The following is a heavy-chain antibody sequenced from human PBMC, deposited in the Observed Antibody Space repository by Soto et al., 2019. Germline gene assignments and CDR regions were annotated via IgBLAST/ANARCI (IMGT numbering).Heavy chain of an antibody. Sequence: EAQLLESGGELIQPGGSLRLSCAASGFTYSIHGMRWVRQAPGKGLEWIAGLSRGGGSTYYAEFVKGRFIISRDNSKNTLDLIMNSLRVEDTALYYCARDGQYRTDGSDIWGQVTMVTVSS. J-gene: IGHJ3*02. CDR2: LSRGGGST. V-gene: IGHV3-23*01. D-gene: IGHD1-1*01. CDR1: GFTYSIHG. CDR3: ARDGQYRTDGSDI.